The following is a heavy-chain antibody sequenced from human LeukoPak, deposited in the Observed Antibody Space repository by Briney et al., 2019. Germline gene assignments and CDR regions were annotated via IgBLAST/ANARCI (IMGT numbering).Heavy chain of an antibody. J-gene: IGHJ4*02. Sequence: GGSLRLSCATAGFTFNKYAMNWVRQAPGKGLEWVSTISGGGETAYYADSVKGRFTISRDNSEDTLYFQMNSLRAEDTAVYYCAIYYNGARYFDHWGQGTLVSVSS. CDR2: ISGGGETA. V-gene: IGHV3-23*01. D-gene: IGHD3-22*01. CDR3: AIYYNGARYFDH. CDR1: GFTFNKYA.